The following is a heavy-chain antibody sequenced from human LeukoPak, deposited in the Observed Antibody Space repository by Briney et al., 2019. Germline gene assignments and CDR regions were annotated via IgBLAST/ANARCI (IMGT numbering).Heavy chain of an antibody. D-gene: IGHD3-3*01. J-gene: IGHJ4*02. Sequence: GGSLRLACAASGFTFSSYWMSWVRQAPGKGLEWVANIKQDGSEKYYVDSVKGRFTISRDNAKNSLYLQMNSLRAEDTAVYYCARDDYDFWSGYYSYYFDYWGQGTLVTVSS. CDR2: IKQDGSEK. CDR3: ARDDYDFWSGYYSYYFDY. V-gene: IGHV3-7*01. CDR1: GFTFSSYW.